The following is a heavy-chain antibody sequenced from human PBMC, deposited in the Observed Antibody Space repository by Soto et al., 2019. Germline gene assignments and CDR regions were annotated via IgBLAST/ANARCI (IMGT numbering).Heavy chain of an antibody. J-gene: IGHJ5*02. V-gene: IGHV4-4*07. CDR1: GGAISGYY. CDR2: SYSSGST. D-gene: IGHD3-3*01. CDR3: ARGQRFSDWFDP. Sequence: KPSETLSLTCTVTGGAISGYYWTWIRHADGEGLEWIGRSYSSGSTNYNPSLKSRVTISLDTSMNYFSLRLSSVTAADTAVYYCARGQRFSDWFDPWGQGTLVTVSS.